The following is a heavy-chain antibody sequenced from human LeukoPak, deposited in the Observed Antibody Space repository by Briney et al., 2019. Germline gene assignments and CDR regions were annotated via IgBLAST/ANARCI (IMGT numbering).Heavy chain of an antibody. V-gene: IGHV4-59*08. D-gene: IGHD3-10*01. CDR3: ARHLVYGSGTQPYFDY. CDR1: GGSPSSYY. Sequence: PSETLSHTCTVPGGSPSSYYWSWIRPPPGKGLEWIAHIYYSGSTNYNPSLKSRVTISVDSSKNQFSLKLYSVTAADTAVYYCARHLVYGSGTQPYFDYWGQGTLVTVSS. CDR2: IYYSGST. J-gene: IGHJ4*02.